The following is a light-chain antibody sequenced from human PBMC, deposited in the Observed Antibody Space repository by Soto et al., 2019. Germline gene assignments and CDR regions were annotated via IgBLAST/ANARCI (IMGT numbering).Light chain of an antibody. CDR2: IGD. J-gene: IGLJ1*01. Sequence: QSVLTQPPSTSWTPGQTVTISCSGSTSNIGTFSVYWYQHLPGTAPKLLIYIGDQRASGVSDRFSASKSGTSASLAISGLRSDDEADYYCAAWDDNLNAYVFGSGTKVTVL. CDR3: AAWDDNLNAYV. V-gene: IGLV1-47*02. CDR1: TSNIGTFS.